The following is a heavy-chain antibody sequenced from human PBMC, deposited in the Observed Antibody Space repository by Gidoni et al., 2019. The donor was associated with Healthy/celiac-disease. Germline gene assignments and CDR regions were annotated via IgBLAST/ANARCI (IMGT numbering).Heavy chain of an antibody. CDR1: GFTFSSYA. V-gene: IGHV3-23*01. CDR3: AKVAGYSSGWYVDY. CDR2: ISGSGGST. J-gene: IGHJ4*02. D-gene: IGHD6-19*01. Sequence: EVQLLESGGGVVQPGGSLRLSCAASGFTFSSYAMSWVRQAPGKGLEWVSAISGSGGSTYYADAVKGRFTISRDNSKNTLYLQMNSLRAEDTAVYYCAKVAGYSSGWYVDYWGQGTLVTVSS.